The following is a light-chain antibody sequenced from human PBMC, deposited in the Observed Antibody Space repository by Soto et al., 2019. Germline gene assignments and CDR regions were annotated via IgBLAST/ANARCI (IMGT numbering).Light chain of an antibody. CDR3: SSYTSSYTRVI. Sequence: QSVLTQPASVSGSPGQSITISCTGTSSDVGGYNYVSWYQQHPGKAPKLMIYEVSDRPSGVSNRFSGSKSGNTASLTISGLQAEDEADYYCSSYTSSYTRVIFGGGTKLTVL. V-gene: IGLV2-14*03. CDR2: EVS. J-gene: IGLJ2*01. CDR1: SSDVGGYNY.